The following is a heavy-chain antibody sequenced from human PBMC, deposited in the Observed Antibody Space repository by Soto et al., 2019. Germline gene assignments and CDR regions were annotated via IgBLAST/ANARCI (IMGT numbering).Heavy chain of an antibody. CDR1: GYKFATYW. CDR3: ARQGSSGWYGNY. D-gene: IGHD6-19*01. Sequence: GDSLKISCQGSGYKFATYWIGWVRQMPGKGLEWMGIIYPGDSQTRYSPSFQGQVTMSVDKSLSTAYLQWSSMKASDTAMYYCARQGSSGWYGNYWGQGTLVTVYS. CDR2: IYPGDSQT. V-gene: IGHV5-51*01. J-gene: IGHJ4*02.